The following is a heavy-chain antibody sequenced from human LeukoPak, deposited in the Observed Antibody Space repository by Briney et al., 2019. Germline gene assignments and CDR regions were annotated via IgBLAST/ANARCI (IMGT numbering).Heavy chain of an antibody. J-gene: IGHJ5*02. D-gene: IGHD5-18*01. CDR2: IYTSGST. CDR1: GGSISSYY. Sequence: SETLSLTCTVSGGSISSYYWSWIRQPAGKGLEWIGRIYTSGSTNYNPSLKSRVTMSVNTSKNQFSLKLSSVTAADTAVYYCARALYSYGENWFDPWGQGTLVTVSS. V-gene: IGHV4-4*07. CDR3: ARALYSYGENWFDP.